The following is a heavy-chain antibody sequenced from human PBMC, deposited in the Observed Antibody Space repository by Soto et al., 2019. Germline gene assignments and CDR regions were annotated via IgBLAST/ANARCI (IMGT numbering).Heavy chain of an antibody. J-gene: IGHJ3*02. D-gene: IGHD3-22*01. CDR3: ARPRYYYDSSGYYSGRFNAFDI. CDR2: IYPGDSDT. CDR1: GYSFTSYW. Sequence: PGESLKISCKGSGYSFTSYWIGWVRQMPGKGLEWMGVIYPGDSDTRYSPSFQGQVTISADKSISTAYLQWGSLKASDTAMYYCARPRYYYDSSGYYSGRFNAFDIWGQGTMVTVSS. V-gene: IGHV5-51*01.